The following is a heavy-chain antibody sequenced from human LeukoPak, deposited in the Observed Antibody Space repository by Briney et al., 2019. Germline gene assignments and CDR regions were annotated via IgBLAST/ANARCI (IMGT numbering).Heavy chain of an antibody. Sequence: GGSLRLSCAASGFTFSSYCMSWVRQAPGKGLEWVSPINGDGSDPSYADFVKGRFTISRDNAKSSLYLEMNNLRAEDTAVYYCARDGTGTGSNDYYCIDVWGKGTTVTISS. CDR1: GFTFSSYC. CDR3: ARDGTGTGSNDYYCIDV. D-gene: IGHD1-1*01. V-gene: IGHV3-74*01. CDR2: INGDGSDP. J-gene: IGHJ6*03.